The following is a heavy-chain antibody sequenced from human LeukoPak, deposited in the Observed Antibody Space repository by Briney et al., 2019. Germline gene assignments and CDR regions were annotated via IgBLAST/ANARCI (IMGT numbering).Heavy chain of an antibody. D-gene: IGHD1-26*01. J-gene: IGHJ4*02. CDR1: GFTFSRYG. CDR2: IWYDGSNE. V-gene: IGHV3-33*01. CDR3: ARPLVGDALDY. Sequence: GGSLRLSRAASGFTFSRYGMHWVRQAPGKGLEWVAVIWYDGSNEYYADSVKGRFTIFRDNSKNTLHLQMNSLRAEDTAVYYCARPLVGDALDYWGQGTLVTVSS.